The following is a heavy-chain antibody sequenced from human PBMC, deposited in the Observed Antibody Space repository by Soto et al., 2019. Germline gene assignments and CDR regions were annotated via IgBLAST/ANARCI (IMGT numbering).Heavy chain of an antibody. CDR3: AREEGYCSGGSCYGGAFDI. Sequence: QVQLVQSGAEVKKPGASVKVSCKASGYTFTGYYMHWVRQAPGQGLEWMGWINPNSGGTNYAQKFQGWVTMTRDTSIRTAYMELSRLRSDDTAVYYCAREEGYCSGGSCYGGAFDIWGQGTMVTVSS. D-gene: IGHD2-15*01. CDR1: GYTFTGYY. J-gene: IGHJ3*02. V-gene: IGHV1-2*04. CDR2: INPNSGGT.